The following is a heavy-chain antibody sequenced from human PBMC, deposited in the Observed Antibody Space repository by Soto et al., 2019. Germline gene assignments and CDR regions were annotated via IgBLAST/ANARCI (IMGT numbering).Heavy chain of an antibody. J-gene: IGHJ6*02. CDR3: AKGRYGSGSYPQMYGMDV. CDR2: ISYDGSNK. Sequence: HPGGSLRLSCAASGFTFSSYGMHWVRQAPGKGLEWVAVISYDGSNKYYADSVKGRFTISRDNSKNTLYLQMNSLRAEDTAVYYCAKGRYGSGSYPQMYGMDVWGQGTTVTVSS. CDR1: GFTFSSYG. D-gene: IGHD3-10*01. V-gene: IGHV3-30*18.